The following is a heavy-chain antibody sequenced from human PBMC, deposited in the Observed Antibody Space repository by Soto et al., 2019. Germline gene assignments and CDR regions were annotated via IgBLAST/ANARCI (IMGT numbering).Heavy chain of an antibody. CDR2: IYYSGRT. D-gene: IGHD4-17*01. CDR1: GGSIRDYF. V-gene: IGHV4-59*01. Sequence: PSDTLSLTCTVSGGSIRDYFWTWIRQPPGKGLDWIGYIYYSGRTNYNPSLKSRVSISVDTSKNHFSLQLRSVTAADTAVYYCARVGRDDFGDSGGFDYWGQGTLVTVSS. CDR3: ARVGRDDFGDSGGFDY. J-gene: IGHJ4*02.